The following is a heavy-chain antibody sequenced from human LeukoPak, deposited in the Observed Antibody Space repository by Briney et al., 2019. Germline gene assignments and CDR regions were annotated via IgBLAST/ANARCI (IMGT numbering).Heavy chain of an antibody. CDR3: ARSPGGNPRTRLDY. J-gene: IGHJ4*02. CDR2: TNGATGNT. Sequence: ASVKVSCKASGYTFTNYALHWVRQAPGQSLEWMGWTNGATGNTRFSQDFQGRLTITIDTSASTGYVELSSLRSEDTAVYYCARSPGGNPRTRLDYWGQGTLVTVSS. V-gene: IGHV1-3*02. CDR1: GYTFTNYA. D-gene: IGHD4-23*01.